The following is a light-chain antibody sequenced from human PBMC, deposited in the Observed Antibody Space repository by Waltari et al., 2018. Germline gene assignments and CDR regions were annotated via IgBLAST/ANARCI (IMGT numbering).Light chain of an antibody. Sequence: IQLTQSPSSLSASVGDRVTITCRASQGISSYLAWYQQKPGKAPKLLIHTASTLQSGVPSRFSGSGSGTDFTLSINSLQPEDFATYYCQQRNSYPITFGQGTRLEIK. J-gene: IGKJ5*01. CDR1: QGISSY. CDR2: TAS. CDR3: QQRNSYPIT. V-gene: IGKV1-9*01.